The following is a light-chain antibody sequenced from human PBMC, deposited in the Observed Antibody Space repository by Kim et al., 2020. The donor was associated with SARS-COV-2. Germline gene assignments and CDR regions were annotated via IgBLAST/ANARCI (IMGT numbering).Light chain of an antibody. V-gene: IGLV1-44*01. J-gene: IGLJ2*01. CDR2: SNN. CDR3: AAWDDSLNGPG. CDR1: QSNIGSNT. Sequence: GQRVTMSCYGSQSNIGSNTVHWFQQFPGTTPRLLIYSNNQRASGVPDRFSGSKSGTSASLAIGGLQSEDEADYYCAAWDDSLNGPGFGGGTQLTVL.